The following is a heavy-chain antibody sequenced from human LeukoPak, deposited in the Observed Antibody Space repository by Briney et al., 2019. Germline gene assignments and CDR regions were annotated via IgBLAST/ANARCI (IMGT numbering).Heavy chain of an antibody. J-gene: IGHJ4*02. D-gene: IGHD4-23*01. CDR1: GGSISSYY. V-gene: IGHV4-59*01. CDR3: ASTYGGPYYHYFDS. Sequence: SETLSLTCTVSGGSISSYYWSWIRQPPGKGLEWIGYIYYSGNTNNNPSLKSRVTVSIDTSKNQFSLKLSSVTAADTAVYYCASTYGGPYYHYFDSWGRGTLVTVSS. CDR2: IYYSGNT.